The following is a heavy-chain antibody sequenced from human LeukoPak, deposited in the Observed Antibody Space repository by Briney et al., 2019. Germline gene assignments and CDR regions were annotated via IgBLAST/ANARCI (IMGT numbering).Heavy chain of an antibody. J-gene: IGHJ4*02. CDR1: GFTFSSYA. V-gene: IGHV3-23*01. CDR3: AKAGGGYFDWLSPTYYFDY. Sequence: LPGGSLRLSCAASGFTFSSYAMSWVRQAPGKGLEWVSAISGSGGSTYYADSVKGRFTISRDNSKNTLYLQMNSLRAEDTAVYYCAKAGGGYFDWLSPTYYFDYWGQGTLVTVSS. D-gene: IGHD3-9*01. CDR2: ISGSGGST.